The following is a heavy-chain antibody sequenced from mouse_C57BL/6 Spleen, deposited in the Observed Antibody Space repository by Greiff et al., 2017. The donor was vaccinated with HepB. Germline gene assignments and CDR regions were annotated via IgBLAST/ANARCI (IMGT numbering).Heavy chain of an antibody. J-gene: IGHJ2*01. CDR3: ARTDDYDREIDY. CDR1: GYTFTSYW. Sequence: QVQLKQPGAELVKPGASVKMSCKASGYTFTSYWITWVKQRPGQGLEWIGDIYPGSGSTNYNEKFKSKATLTVGTSSSTAYMQLSSLTSEDSAVYYCARTDDYDREIDYWGQGTTLTVSS. D-gene: IGHD2-4*01. CDR2: IYPGSGST. V-gene: IGHV1-55*01.